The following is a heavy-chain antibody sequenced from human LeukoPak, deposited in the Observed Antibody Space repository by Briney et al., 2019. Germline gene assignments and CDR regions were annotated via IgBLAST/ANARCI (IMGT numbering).Heavy chain of an antibody. CDR1: GGSFSGYY. CDR2: IYHSGST. V-gene: IGHV4-34*01. CDR3: AKNGQSGFSFDP. D-gene: IGHD3-3*01. J-gene: IGHJ5*02. Sequence: SETLSLTCAVYGGSFSGYYWSWIRQPPGKGLEWIGSIYHSGSTYYNPSLKSRVTISVDTSKNQFSLKVKSVTAADTAVYYCAKNGQSGFSFDPWGQGTLLSVSS.